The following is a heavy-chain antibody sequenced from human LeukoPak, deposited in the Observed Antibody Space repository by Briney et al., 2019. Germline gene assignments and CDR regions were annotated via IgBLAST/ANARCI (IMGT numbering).Heavy chain of an antibody. Sequence: GGSLRLSCAASGFTFSSYAMSWVRQAPGKGLEWVSAISGSGGSTYCADSVKGRFTISRDNSMNTLYLQMNSLRAEDTAVYYCAKRGYSYGGVPTFDYWGQGTLVTASS. J-gene: IGHJ4*02. CDR1: GFTFSSYA. CDR2: ISGSGGST. D-gene: IGHD5-18*01. V-gene: IGHV3-23*01. CDR3: AKRGYSYGGVPTFDY.